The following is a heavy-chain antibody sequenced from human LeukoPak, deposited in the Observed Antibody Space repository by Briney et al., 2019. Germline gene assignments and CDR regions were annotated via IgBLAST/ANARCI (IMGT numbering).Heavy chain of an antibody. V-gene: IGHV4-39*01. CDR2: ISYRGTT. D-gene: IGHD6-13*01. CDR1: GGSISSSSSY. J-gene: IGHJ3*02. CDR3: ARHEGIDDAFHI. Sequence: PSETLSLTCTVSGGSISSSSSYWGFIRQPPGKGLEWIGSISYRGTTFYNPSLRSRVSIYVDTSKNQFSLKLTSVAAADTALYYCARHEGIDDAFHIWGQGTMVTVSS.